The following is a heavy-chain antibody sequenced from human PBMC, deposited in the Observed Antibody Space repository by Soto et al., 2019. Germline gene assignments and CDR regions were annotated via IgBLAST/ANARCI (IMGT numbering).Heavy chain of an antibody. V-gene: IGHV3-15*01. CDR3: TTRIVGATATDY. J-gene: IGHJ4*02. D-gene: IGHD1-26*01. Sequence: EVPLVESGGNLVEPGGSLRLSCAASGFTFSNAWMSWFRQAPGKGLEWVGRIKSKTDGGTTDYDAPVKGRFTISRDDSKNTLYLQMNSLNTEDTAVYYCTTRIVGATATDYWGQGTLVTVSS. CDR1: GFTFSNAW. CDR2: IKSKTDGGTT.